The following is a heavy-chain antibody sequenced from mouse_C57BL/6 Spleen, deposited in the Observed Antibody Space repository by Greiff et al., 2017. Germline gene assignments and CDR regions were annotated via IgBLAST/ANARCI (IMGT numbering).Heavy chain of an antibody. CDR2: IRSKSNNYAT. J-gene: IGHJ4*01. CDR3: VRHSGGVTYYAMDY. D-gene: IGHD4-1*01. V-gene: IGHV10-1*01. CDR1: GFSFNTYA. Sequence: EVKLVESGGGLVQPKGSLKLSCAASGFSFNTYAMNWVRQAPGKGLEWVARIRSKSNNYATYYADSVKDRFTISRDDSESMLYLQMNNLKTEDTAMYYCVRHSGGVTYYAMDYWGQGTSVTVSS.